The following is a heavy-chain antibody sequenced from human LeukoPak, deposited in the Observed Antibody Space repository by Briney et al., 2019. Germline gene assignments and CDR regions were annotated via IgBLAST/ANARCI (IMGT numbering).Heavy chain of an antibody. J-gene: IGHJ3*02. Sequence: SGGSLRLSCAASGFTFSSYSMNWVRQAPGKGLEWVSVIYSGGSTYYADSVKGRFTISRDNSKNTLYLQMNSLRAEDTAVYYCAGGRAAIPHDAFDIWGQGTMVTVSS. CDR1: GFTFSSYS. CDR3: AGGRAAIPHDAFDI. CDR2: IYSGGST. D-gene: IGHD2-2*02. V-gene: IGHV3-53*01.